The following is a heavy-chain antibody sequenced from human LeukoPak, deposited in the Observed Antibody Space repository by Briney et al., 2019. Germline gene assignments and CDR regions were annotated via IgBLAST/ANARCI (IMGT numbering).Heavy chain of an antibody. CDR1: GYGFTSYW. CDR2: IYPGDSDT. J-gene: IGHJ4*02. V-gene: IGHV5-51*01. D-gene: IGHD6-13*01. Sequence: GESLQISCKGSGYGFTSYWIGWVRRMPGKGVGWMGIIYPGDSDTRYSPSFQGQVTISADKSISTAYLQWSSLKASDTAMYYCARGSKAQLAHFDYWGQGTLVTVSS. CDR3: ARGSKAQLAHFDY.